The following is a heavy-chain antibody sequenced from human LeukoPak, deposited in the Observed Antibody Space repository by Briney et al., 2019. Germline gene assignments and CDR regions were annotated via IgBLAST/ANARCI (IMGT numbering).Heavy chain of an antibody. J-gene: IGHJ3*02. V-gene: IGHV3-23*01. CDR2: ISGSGGST. Sequence: GGSLRLSCAASGFTFSSYAMSWVRQAPGKGLEWVSAISGSGGSTYYADSVKGRFTISRDNSKNTLYLQMNSLRAEDTAVYYCAKDYCSGGSCYSDAFDIWGQGIMVTVSS. CDR1: GFTFSSYA. CDR3: AKDYCSGGSCYSDAFDI. D-gene: IGHD2-15*01.